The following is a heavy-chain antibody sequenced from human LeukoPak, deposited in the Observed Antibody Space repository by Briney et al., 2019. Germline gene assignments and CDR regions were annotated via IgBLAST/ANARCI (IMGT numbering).Heavy chain of an antibody. CDR2: IRYDGSNK. CDR3: ANQWELLIRY. D-gene: IGHD1-26*01. V-gene: IGHV3-30*02. CDR1: GFTLSNAW. Sequence: GGSLRLSCAASGFTLSNAWMNWVRQAPSKGLEWVAFIRYDGSNKYYADSVKGRFTISRDNSKNTLYLQMNSLRAEDTAVYYCANQWELLIRYWGQGTLVTVSS. J-gene: IGHJ4*02.